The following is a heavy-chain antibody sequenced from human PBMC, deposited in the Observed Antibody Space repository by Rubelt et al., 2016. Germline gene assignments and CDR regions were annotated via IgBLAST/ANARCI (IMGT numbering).Heavy chain of an antibody. D-gene: IGHD2-21*01. Sequence: GAGLLKPSETLSLTCAVYGGSFSGYYWSWIRQPPGKGLEWIGEINHSGSTNYNPSLKSRVTISVDTSKNQFSLKLSSVTAADTAVYYCARHEVVVIAIRSNNWFDPWGQGTLVTVSS. CDR1: GGSFSGYY. J-gene: IGHJ5*02. CDR3: ARHEVVVIAIRSNNWFDP. CDR2: INHSGST. V-gene: IGHV4-34*01.